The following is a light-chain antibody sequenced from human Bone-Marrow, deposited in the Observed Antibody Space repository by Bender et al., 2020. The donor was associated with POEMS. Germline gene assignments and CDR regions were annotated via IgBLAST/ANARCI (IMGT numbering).Light chain of an antibody. V-gene: IGLV2-14*02. J-gene: IGLJ2*01. CDR3: SSYAGSIAL. Sequence: QSSLTQPASVSASPGQSITISCTDTSSDIGSFDLVSWYQHYPGKAPKLIIYEGTKRPSGVPDRFSGSKSGNTASLTVSGLQAEDEADYYCSSYAGSIALFGGGTKLTVL. CDR2: EGT. CDR1: SSDIGSFDL.